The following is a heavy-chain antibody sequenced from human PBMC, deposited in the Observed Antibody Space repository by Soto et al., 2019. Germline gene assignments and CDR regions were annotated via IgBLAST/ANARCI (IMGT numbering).Heavy chain of an antibody. J-gene: IGHJ5*02. V-gene: IGHV1-3*01. Sequence: QVQLVQSGAEVKKPGASVKVSCKASGYTFTSYAMHWVRQAPGQRLEWMGWINAGNGNTKYSQKFQGRVTITRDTSASTAYKELSSLRSEDTAVYYCARDHLGYSIVGATIRWFDPWGQGTLVTVSS. D-gene: IGHD1-26*01. CDR2: INAGNGNT. CDR1: GYTFTSYA. CDR3: ARDHLGYSIVGATIRWFDP.